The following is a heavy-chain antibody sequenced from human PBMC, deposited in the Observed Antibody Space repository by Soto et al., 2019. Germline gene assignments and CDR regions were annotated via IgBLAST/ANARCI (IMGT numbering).Heavy chain of an antibody. Sequence: SETLSLTCSVSGESISSGGYSWTWIPQPPGGGLEWLGYIYHSGTTYSNPSLQSRLTMSVDRSKNEFSLNLNSVTAADTALYYCASSVDSSGWHDAFNIWGRGTLVTVSS. CDR3: ASSVDSSGWHDAFNI. J-gene: IGHJ3*02. CDR2: IYHSGTT. V-gene: IGHV4-30-2*01. CDR1: GESISSGGYS. D-gene: IGHD6-19*01.